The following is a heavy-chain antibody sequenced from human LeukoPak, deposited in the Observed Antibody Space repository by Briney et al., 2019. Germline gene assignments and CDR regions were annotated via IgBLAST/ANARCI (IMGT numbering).Heavy chain of an antibody. CDR2: ISGSDDGT. V-gene: IGHV3-23*01. CDR1: GFTFSTYA. Sequence: GGSLRLSCAAAGFTFSTYAMNWVRQAPGKGLEWVSLISGSDDGTYYADSVKGRFTISRDNSKNTLYLQMSSLRAEDTAVYYCAKPLPGTHYYFDYWGQGTLVTVSS. J-gene: IGHJ4*02. CDR3: AKPLPGTHYYFDY. D-gene: IGHD2-15*01.